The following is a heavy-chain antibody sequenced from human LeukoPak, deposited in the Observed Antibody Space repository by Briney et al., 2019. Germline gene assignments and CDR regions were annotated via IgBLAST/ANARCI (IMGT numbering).Heavy chain of an antibody. D-gene: IGHD2-21*02. J-gene: IGHJ4*02. V-gene: IGHV3-64D*06. CDR3: VKRPYCGGDCYYFDY. CDR2: ISSSGGST. CDR1: GFTFSSYA. Sequence: GGSLRLSCSASGFTFSSYAMHWVRQAPGKGLENVSTISSSGGSTYYADSVKGRFAISRDNSKNTLYLQMSSLRAEDTAVYYCVKRPYCGGDCYYFDYWGQGTLVTVSS.